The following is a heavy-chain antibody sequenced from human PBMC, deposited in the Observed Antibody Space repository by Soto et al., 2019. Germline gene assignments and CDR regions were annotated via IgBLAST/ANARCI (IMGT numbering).Heavy chain of an antibody. Sequence: SETLSLTYAGYGASFTGYYGCWIRQSPGKGLEWIGEVSHRGSTNYNPSLKSRVTISVDTSKNQFSLNLYSVTTADTAVYYCARLAWAVCGGMLDPWGHRTLVSV. CDR1: GASFTGYY. D-gene: IGHD2-15*01. J-gene: IGHJ5*02. V-gene: IGHV4-34*01. CDR2: VSHRGST. CDR3: ARLAWAVCGGMLDP.